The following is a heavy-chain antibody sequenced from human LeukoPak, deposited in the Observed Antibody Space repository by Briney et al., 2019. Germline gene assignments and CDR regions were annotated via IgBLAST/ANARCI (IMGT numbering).Heavy chain of an antibody. D-gene: IGHD3-3*01. J-gene: IGHJ6*03. V-gene: IGHV1-2*02. CDR1: GYTFTGYY. Sequence: ASVKVSCKASGYTFTGYYMHWVRLAPGQGLEWMGWINPNSGGTNYAQKFQGRVTMTRDTSISTAYMELSRLRSDDTAVYYCARSYDFWSGPYYMDVWGKGTTVTVSS. CDR2: INPNSGGT. CDR3: ARSYDFWSGPYYMDV.